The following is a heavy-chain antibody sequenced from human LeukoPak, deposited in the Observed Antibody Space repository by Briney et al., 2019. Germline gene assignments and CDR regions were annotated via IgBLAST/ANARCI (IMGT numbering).Heavy chain of an antibody. D-gene: IGHD3/OR15-3a*01. CDR1: GSTFSSYS. V-gene: IGHV3-48*04. CDR3: ARESVSGLSYLGY. J-gene: IGHJ4*02. Sequence: GGSLRLSCAASGSTFSSYSMNWVRQAPGKGLEWVSYISSSSSTIYYADSVKGRFTISRDNAKNSLYLQMNSLRAEDTAVYYCARESVSGLSYLGYWGQGTLVTVSS. CDR2: ISSSSSTI.